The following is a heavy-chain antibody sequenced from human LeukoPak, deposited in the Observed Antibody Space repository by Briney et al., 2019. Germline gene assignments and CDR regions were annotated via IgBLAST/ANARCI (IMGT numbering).Heavy chain of an antibody. D-gene: IGHD3-3*01. V-gene: IGHV1-2*02. CDR1: GYTFTGYY. J-gene: IGHJ6*02. CDR2: INPNSGGT. Sequence: ASVKVSCKASGYTFTGYYMHWVRQAPGQGLAWMGWINPNSGGTNYAQKFQGRVTMTRDTSIGTAYMELSRLRSDDTAVYYCARDQDYDFWSSYQNYGMDVWGQGTTVTVSS. CDR3: ARDQDYDFWSSYQNYGMDV.